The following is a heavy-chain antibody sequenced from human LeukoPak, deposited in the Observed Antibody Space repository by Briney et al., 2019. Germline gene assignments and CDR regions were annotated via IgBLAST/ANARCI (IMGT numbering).Heavy chain of an antibody. CDR2: IIPIFGTA. D-gene: IGHD3-10*01. Sequence: SVKVSCKASGGTFSSYAISWVRQAPGQGLEWMGGIIPIFGTANYAQKFQGRVTITADESPSTAYMELSSLRSEDTAVYYCARVVESELLWFGELFKAPHNWFDPWGQGTLVTVSS. V-gene: IGHV1-69*13. CDR3: ARVVESELLWFGELFKAPHNWFDP. J-gene: IGHJ5*02. CDR1: GGTFSSYA.